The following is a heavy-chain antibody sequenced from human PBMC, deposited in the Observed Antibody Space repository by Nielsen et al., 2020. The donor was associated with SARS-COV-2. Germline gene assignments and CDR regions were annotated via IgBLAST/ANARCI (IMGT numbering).Heavy chain of an antibody. D-gene: IGHD3-10*01. CDR2: INSDGSST. Sequence: GESLKISCAASGFTFSSYWMHWVRQAPGKGLVWVSRINSDGSSTSYADSVKGRFTISRDNAKNSLYLQMNSLRAEDTAVYYCARVITDGNYYYYYGMDVWGQGTTVTVSS. CDR1: GFTFSSYW. V-gene: IGHV3-74*01. CDR3: ARVITDGNYYYYYGMDV. J-gene: IGHJ6*02.